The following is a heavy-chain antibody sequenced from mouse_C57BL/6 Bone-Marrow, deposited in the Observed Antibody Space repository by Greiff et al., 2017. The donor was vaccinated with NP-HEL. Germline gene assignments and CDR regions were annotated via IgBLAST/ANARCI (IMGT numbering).Heavy chain of an antibody. CDR3: ARMDYDGYFDY. V-gene: IGHV1-69*01. J-gene: IGHJ2*01. D-gene: IGHD2-4*01. Sequence: QVQLQQPGAELVMPGASVKLSCKASGYTFTSYWMHWVKQRPGQGLEWIGEIDPSDSYTNYNQKFKGKSTLTVDKSSSTAYMPLSSLTSEDAAVYYCARMDYDGYFDYWGQGTTLTVSA. CDR2: IDPSDSYT. CDR1: GYTFTSYW.